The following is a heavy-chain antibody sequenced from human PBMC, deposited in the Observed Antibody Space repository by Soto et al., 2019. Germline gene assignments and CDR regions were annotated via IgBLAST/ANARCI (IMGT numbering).Heavy chain of an antibody. J-gene: IGHJ4*02. CDR2: FDPEDGET. D-gene: IGHD3-22*01. V-gene: IGHV1-24*01. CDR3: ATDGGPTYYYDSSGYSFDY. Sequence: ASVKVSCKVSGYTLTELSMHWVRQARGKGLEWMGGFDPEDGETIYAQKFQGRVTMTEDTSTDTAYMELSSLRSEDTAVYYCATDGGPTYYYDSSGYSFDYWGQGTLVTVSS. CDR1: GYTLTELS.